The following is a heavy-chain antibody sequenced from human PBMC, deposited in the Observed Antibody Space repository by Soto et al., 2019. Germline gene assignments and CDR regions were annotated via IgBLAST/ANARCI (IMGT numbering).Heavy chain of an antibody. J-gene: IGHJ4*02. CDR2: MNPNSGNT. D-gene: IGHD6-19*01. Sequence: QVQLVQSGAEVKKPGASVKVSCKASGYTFTSYDINWVRQATGQGLEWMGWMNPNSGNTGYAQKFQGRVTTTRNISLSTAYMELSSLRSEDTAVYYSASERAVAGFDYWGQGTLVTVSS. CDR3: ASERAVAGFDY. V-gene: IGHV1-8*01. CDR1: GYTFTSYD.